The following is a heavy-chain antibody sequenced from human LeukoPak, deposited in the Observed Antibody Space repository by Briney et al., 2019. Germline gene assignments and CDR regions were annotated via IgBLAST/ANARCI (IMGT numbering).Heavy chain of an antibody. V-gene: IGHV3-33*01. CDR1: GFTFNSYG. CDR3: ARGQGVVVTEQFDY. CDR2: IWYDGSNK. J-gene: IGHJ4*02. Sequence: GGSLRLSCAASGFTFNSYGMHWVRQAPGKGLEWVAVIWYDGSNKYYADSVKGRFTISRDNSKNTLYLQMNSLRAEDTAVYYCARGQGVVVTEQFDYWGQGTLVTVSS. D-gene: IGHD2-21*02.